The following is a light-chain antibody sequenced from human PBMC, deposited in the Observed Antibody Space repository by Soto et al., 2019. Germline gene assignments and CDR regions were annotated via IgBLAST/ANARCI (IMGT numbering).Light chain of an antibody. CDR1: QSVSSSF. CDR3: QQYGSSGT. J-gene: IGKJ1*01. Sequence: IVLTQSRGTLSLSPGERPTLSCSASQSVSSSFLGWYQQKPGQAPRLLIYGASSRATGIPDRFSGSGSGTDFTLTISRLEPEDFAVYYCQQYGSSGTFGQGTKVDI. CDR2: GAS. V-gene: IGKV3-20*01.